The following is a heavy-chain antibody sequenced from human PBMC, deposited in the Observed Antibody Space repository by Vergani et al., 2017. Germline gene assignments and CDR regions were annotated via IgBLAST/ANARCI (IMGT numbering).Heavy chain of an antibody. CDR1: GFTFDDYA. D-gene: IGHD2-15*01. V-gene: IGHV3-9*01. J-gene: IGHJ4*02. CDR2: ISWNSGSI. CDR3: AKDQVVAGDYFDY. Sequence: EVQLVESGGGLVQPGRSLRLSCAASGFTFDDYAMHWVRQAPGKGLEWVSGISWNSGSIGYADSVKGRFTISRDNAKNSLYLQMNSLRAEDTAVYYCAKDQVVAGDYFDYWGQGTLVTVSS.